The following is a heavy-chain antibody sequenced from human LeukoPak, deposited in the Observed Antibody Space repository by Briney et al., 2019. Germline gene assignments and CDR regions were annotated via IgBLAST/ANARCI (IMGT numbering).Heavy chain of an antibody. Sequence: ASVKVSCKVSGYTLTELSMHRVRQAPGKGLEWMGGFDPEDGETIYAQKFQGRVTMTEDTSTDTAYMELSSLRSEDTAVYYCATFSPSGVTTVYYFDYWGQGTLVTVSS. CDR2: FDPEDGET. J-gene: IGHJ4*02. D-gene: IGHD4-17*01. CDR1: GYTLTELS. V-gene: IGHV1-24*01. CDR3: ATFSPSGVTTVYYFDY.